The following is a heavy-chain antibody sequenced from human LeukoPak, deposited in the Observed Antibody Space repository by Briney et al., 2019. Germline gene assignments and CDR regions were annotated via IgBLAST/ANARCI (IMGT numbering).Heavy chain of an antibody. CDR1: GGSISSSSYY. Sequence: PSETLSLTCTVSGGSISSSSYYWGWIRQPPGKGLEWIGSIYYSGSTYYNPSLKSRVTISVDTSKNQFSLKLSSVTAADTAVYYCARHVQDIVVVPAAIYDYWGQGTLVTVSS. D-gene: IGHD2-2*01. CDR3: ARHVQDIVVVPAAIYDY. CDR2: IYYSGST. V-gene: IGHV4-39*01. J-gene: IGHJ4*02.